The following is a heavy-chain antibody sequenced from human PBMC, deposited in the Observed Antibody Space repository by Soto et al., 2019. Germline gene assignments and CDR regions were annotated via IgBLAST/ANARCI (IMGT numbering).Heavy chain of an antibody. J-gene: IGHJ4*02. CDR2: TYSDGNT. CDR3: SRAYGAGSYFSDY. Sequence: EVLVMESGGGLIQPGGSLTLSCAASGFTVSSNYMVWVRQAPGKGLEWVSVTYSDGNTLYADSVKGRFTISRDDTKNTLFLQMDSLRAEDTAMYYCSRAYGAGSYFSDYWGQVTLVTVSS. D-gene: IGHD3-10*01. V-gene: IGHV3-53*01. CDR1: GFTVSSNY.